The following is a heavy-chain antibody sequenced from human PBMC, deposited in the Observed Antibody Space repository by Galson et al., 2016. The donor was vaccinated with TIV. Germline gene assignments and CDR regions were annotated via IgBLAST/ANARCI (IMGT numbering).Heavy chain of an antibody. Sequence: SVKVSCKASGGTFRMFVFSWLRQAPGQGLEWMGVINPLFGTTNYAQTFQGRLTITADESTSSVYMEMTSLRSDDTAVYFCATDRNTPLDNYPYYYGRDVWGQGTAVIVSS. CDR2: INPLFGTT. CDR3: ATDRNTPLDNYPYYYGRDV. CDR1: GGTFRMFV. V-gene: IGHV1-69*13. J-gene: IGHJ6*02. D-gene: IGHD5-18*01.